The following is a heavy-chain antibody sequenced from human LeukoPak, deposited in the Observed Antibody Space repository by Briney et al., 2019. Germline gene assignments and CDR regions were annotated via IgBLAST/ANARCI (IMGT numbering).Heavy chain of an antibody. CDR1: GGSFSGYY. J-gene: IGHJ5*02. Sequence: NPSETLSLTCAVYGGSFSGYYWSWIRQPPGKGLEWIGEINHSGSTNYNPSLKSRVTISVDTSKNQFSLKLSSVTAADTAVYYCARQKAFYYYDTKRDWFDPWGQGTLVTVSS. CDR3: ARQKAFYYYDTKRDWFDP. V-gene: IGHV4-34*01. D-gene: IGHD3-22*01. CDR2: INHSGST.